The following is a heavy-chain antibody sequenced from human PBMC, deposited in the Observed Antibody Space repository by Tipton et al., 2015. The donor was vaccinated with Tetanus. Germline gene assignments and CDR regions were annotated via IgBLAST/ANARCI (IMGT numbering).Heavy chain of an antibody. V-gene: IGHV3-23*01. D-gene: IGHD6-25*01. J-gene: IGHJ6*02. Sequence: GSLRLSCAASGFTFSNYAMAWVRQAPGKGLEWVSGISVRGSHTYYADPVKGRFSISRDNSKNTVYLQMNSLRDEDTAVYYCARVQEQRIYYYGMGVWGQGTTVTVSS. CDR2: ISVRGSHT. CDR3: ARVQEQRIYYYGMGV. CDR1: GFTFSNYA.